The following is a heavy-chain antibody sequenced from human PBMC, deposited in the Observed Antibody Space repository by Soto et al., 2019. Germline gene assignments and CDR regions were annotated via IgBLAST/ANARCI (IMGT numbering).Heavy chain of an antibody. Sequence: QVQLVQSGAEVKKPGASVKVSCKASGYTFTSYGISWVRQAPGQGLEWMGWISAYNGNTNYAQKLQGRVTMTTDTSTSTAYMELRSLRFDDTAVYYCARDSLLWFGELSGASWFDPWGQGTLVTVSS. CDR1: GYTFTSYG. J-gene: IGHJ5*02. CDR3: ARDSLLWFGELSGASWFDP. CDR2: ISAYNGNT. V-gene: IGHV1-18*01. D-gene: IGHD3-10*01.